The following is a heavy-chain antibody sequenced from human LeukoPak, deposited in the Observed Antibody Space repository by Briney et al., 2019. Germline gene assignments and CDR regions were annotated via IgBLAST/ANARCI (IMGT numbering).Heavy chain of an antibody. V-gene: IGHV3-23*01. CDR3: AKGIHDFWSGYYYYYYGMDV. D-gene: IGHD3-3*01. J-gene: IGHJ6*02. Sequence: GGSLRLSCAASGFTFSSYAMSWVRRAPGKGLEWVSAISGSGGSTYYADSVKGRFTISRDNSKNTLYLQMNSLRAEDTAVYYCAKGIHDFWSGYYYYYYGMDVWGQGTTVTVSS. CDR2: ISGSGGST. CDR1: GFTFSSYA.